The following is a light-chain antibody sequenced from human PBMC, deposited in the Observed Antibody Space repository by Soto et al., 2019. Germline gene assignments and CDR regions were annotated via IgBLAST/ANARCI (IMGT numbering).Light chain of an antibody. V-gene: IGKV3-20*01. CDR1: QSVSSN. Sequence: EIVMTQSPATLSLSPGERATLSFRASQSVSSNLAWYQQKPGQAPGLLIYGASSRATGIPDRSSGSGSGTDFTLTISRLEPEDFAVYYCQQYGSSPQTFGQGTRWIS. J-gene: IGKJ1*01. CDR3: QQYGSSPQT. CDR2: GAS.